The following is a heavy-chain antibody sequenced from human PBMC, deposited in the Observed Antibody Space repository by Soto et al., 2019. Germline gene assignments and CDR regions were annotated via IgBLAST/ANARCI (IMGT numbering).Heavy chain of an antibody. Sequence: ASVKVSCKASGYTFTSYGICWVRQAPGQGLEWMGWISAYNGNTNYAQKLQGRVTMTTDTSTSTAYMELRSLRSDDTAVYYCARARSSSPYSSGWYYFDYWGQGTLVTVSS. CDR1: GYTFTSYG. V-gene: IGHV1-18*01. J-gene: IGHJ4*02. CDR2: ISAYNGNT. D-gene: IGHD6-19*01. CDR3: ARARSSSPYSSGWYYFDY.